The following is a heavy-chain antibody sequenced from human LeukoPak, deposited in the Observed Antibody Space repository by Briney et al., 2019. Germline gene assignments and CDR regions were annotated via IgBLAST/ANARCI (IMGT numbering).Heavy chain of an antibody. Sequence: SETLSLTCTVSGGSISSSSYYWGWLRQPPGKGLEWMGSIYYSGSTYYNPSLKSRVTISVDTSKNQFALKLSSVTAADTAVYYCARRRKVYDLDYWGQGTLVTVSS. CDR2: IYYSGST. CDR1: GGSISSSSYY. J-gene: IGHJ4*02. V-gene: IGHV4-39*01. CDR3: ARRRKVYDLDY. D-gene: IGHD2-8*01.